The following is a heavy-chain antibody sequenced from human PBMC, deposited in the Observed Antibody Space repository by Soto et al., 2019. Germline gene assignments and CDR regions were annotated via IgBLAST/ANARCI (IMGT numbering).Heavy chain of an antibody. V-gene: IGHV3-23*01. Sequence: VQLLESAGGLVQPGGSLRLSCEASGFTFSNYAMAWVRQTPGEGPEWVSTIGGGDDIFYAESVQGRFIISRDDSRSTMYLQMDNLRVEDTAIYFCAKDSISYNGIYDAFDVWGQGTVVTVSS. J-gene: IGHJ3*01. D-gene: IGHD3-3*02. CDR1: GFTFSNYA. CDR3: AKDSISYNGIYDAFDV. CDR2: IGGGDDI.